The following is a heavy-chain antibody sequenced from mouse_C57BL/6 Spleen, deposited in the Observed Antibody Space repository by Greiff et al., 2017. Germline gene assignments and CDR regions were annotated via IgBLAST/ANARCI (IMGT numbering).Heavy chain of an antibody. CDR2: IYPRDGST. J-gene: IGHJ2*01. D-gene: IGHD3-2*02. V-gene: IGHV1-85*01. CDR3: ARQDSSGYGDYFDY. Sequence: QVQLQQSGPELVKPGASVKLSCKASGYTFTSYDINWVKQRTGQGLEWIGWIYPRDGSTKYNEKFKGKATLTVDTSSSTAYMELHSLTSEDSAVYFCARQDSSGYGDYFDYWGQGTTLTVSS. CDR1: GYTFTSYD.